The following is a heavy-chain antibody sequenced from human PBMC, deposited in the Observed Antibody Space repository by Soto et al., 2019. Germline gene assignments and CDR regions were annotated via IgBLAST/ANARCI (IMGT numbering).Heavy chain of an antibody. Sequence: QVQLVQSGAEAKKPGASVTVSCQASGYTFTSYDINWVRLATGQGLEWMGFMTPSSGNTGYAQKFQGRVTRTRSTSIRIAYWELSSLRSDDTAVYYGTRGDFWGQGTLVTVSS. CDR1: GYTFTSYD. V-gene: IGHV1-8*01. J-gene: IGHJ4*02. CDR2: MTPSSGNT. CDR3: TRGDF.